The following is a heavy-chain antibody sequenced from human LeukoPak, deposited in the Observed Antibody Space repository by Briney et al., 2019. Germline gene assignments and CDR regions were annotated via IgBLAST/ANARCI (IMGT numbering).Heavy chain of an antibody. Sequence: GGSLRLSCVASGFTFSSYTTHWVRQAPGKGLEWVAVVSHNGPDKYYADSVKGRFTISRDNSKNTVYLQMSSLRADDTALYYCARDDYWGQGTLVTVSS. CDR1: GFTFSSYT. V-gene: IGHV3-30-3*01. CDR3: ARDDY. CDR2: VSHNGPDK. J-gene: IGHJ4*02.